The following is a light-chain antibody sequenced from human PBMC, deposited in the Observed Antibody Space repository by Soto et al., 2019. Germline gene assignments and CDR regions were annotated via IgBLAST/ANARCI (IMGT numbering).Light chain of an antibody. J-gene: IGKJ1*01. CDR2: CAS. Sequence: EVVLTQSPGTLSLSPGERATLSCRASQSVSSTHLAWYQQKPGQAPRLLVYCASTRATGIPDRFSGSGSGTDFTLTISRLEPEDFAVYYCQQCGKSPWTFGQGTKVDI. CDR1: QSVSSTH. CDR3: QQCGKSPWT. V-gene: IGKV3-20*01.